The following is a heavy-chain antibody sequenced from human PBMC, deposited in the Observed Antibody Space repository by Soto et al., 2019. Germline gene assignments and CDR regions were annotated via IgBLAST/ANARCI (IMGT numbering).Heavy chain of an antibody. CDR2: ISGSGGST. Sequence: EVQLLESGGGLVQPGGSLRLSCAASGFTFSSYAMSWVRQAPGKGLEWVSAISGSGGSTYYADSVKGRFTISRDNSKNTLYLQMNSLRAEDTAVYYCARDYYYDSSGPVGDYWGQGTLVTVSS. V-gene: IGHV3-23*01. D-gene: IGHD3-22*01. CDR1: GFTFSSYA. J-gene: IGHJ4*02. CDR3: ARDYYYDSSGPVGDY.